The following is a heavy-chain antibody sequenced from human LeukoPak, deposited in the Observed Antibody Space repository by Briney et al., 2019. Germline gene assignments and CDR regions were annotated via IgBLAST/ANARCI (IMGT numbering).Heavy chain of an antibody. CDR2: ISYDGSNK. J-gene: IGHJ4*02. V-gene: IGHV3-30-3*01. CDR1: GFTFNSYA. D-gene: IGHD6-19*01. Sequence: GGSLRLSCAASGFTFNSYAMHWIRRAPGKGLEWVAVISYDGSNKYYADSVKGRFTISRDNAKNSLYLQMNSLRAEDTALYYCARDGSSGWYSDYWGQGTLVTVSS. CDR3: ARDGSSGWYSDY.